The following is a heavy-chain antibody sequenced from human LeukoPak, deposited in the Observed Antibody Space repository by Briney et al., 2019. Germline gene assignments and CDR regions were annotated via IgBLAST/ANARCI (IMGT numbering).Heavy chain of an antibody. V-gene: IGHV1-69*13. CDR3: ANSGSYYQYGFDY. CDR2: IIPIFGTA. J-gene: IGHJ4*02. CDR1: GGTFSSYA. D-gene: IGHD1-26*01. Sequence: GASVKVSCKASGGTFSSYAISWVRQAPGHGLEWMGGIIPIFGTANYAQKLQGRVTITADESTSTAYMELSSLRSEDTAVYYCANSGSYYQYGFDYWGQGTLVTVSS.